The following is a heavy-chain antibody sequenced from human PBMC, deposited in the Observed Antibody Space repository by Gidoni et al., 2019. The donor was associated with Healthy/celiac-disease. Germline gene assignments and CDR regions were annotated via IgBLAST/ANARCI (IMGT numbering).Heavy chain of an antibody. D-gene: IGHD3-22*01. J-gene: IGHJ4*02. Sequence: QVQLVESGGGVVQPGRSLRLSRPASGLTFSRYAMHWVRQAPGKGLEWVAVISYDGSNKYYADSVKGRFTISRDNSKNTLYLQMNSLRAEDTAVYYCARDMWVYDSSGTGDYWGQGTLVTVSS. CDR1: GLTFSRYA. CDR2: ISYDGSNK. V-gene: IGHV3-30-3*01. CDR3: ARDMWVYDSSGTGDY.